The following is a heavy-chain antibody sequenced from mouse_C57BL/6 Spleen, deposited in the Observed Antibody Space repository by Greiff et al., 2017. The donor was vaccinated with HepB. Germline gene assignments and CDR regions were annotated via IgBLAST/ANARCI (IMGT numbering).Heavy chain of an antibody. CDR3: ARRGAAQAPWFAY. D-gene: IGHD3-2*02. CDR1: GYTFTSYW. J-gene: IGHJ3*01. Sequence: QVQLKQPGAELVRPGSSVKLSCKASGYTFTSYWMHWVKQRPIQGLEWIGNIDPSDSETHYNQKFKDKATLTVDKSSSTAYMQLSSLTSEDSAVYYCARRGAAQAPWFAYWGQGTLVTVSA. V-gene: IGHV1-52*01. CDR2: IDPSDSET.